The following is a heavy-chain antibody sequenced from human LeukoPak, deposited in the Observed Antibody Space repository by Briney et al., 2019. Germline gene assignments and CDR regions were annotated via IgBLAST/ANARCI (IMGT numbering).Heavy chain of an antibody. CDR2: FDPEDGET. Sequence: ASVKVSCKVSGYTLTELSMHWVRQAPGKGLEWMGGFDPEDGETIYAQKFQGRVTMTEDTSTDTAYMELSSLRSEDTAVYYCATDVPEGRELLTYYYYGMDVWGQGTTVTVSS. CDR1: GYTLTELS. CDR3: ATDVPEGRELLTYYYYGMDV. J-gene: IGHJ6*02. V-gene: IGHV1-24*01. D-gene: IGHD1-26*01.